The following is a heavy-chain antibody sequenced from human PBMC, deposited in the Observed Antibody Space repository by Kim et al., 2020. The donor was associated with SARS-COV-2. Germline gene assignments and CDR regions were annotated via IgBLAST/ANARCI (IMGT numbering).Heavy chain of an antibody. CDR1: GFTFGDYA. D-gene: IGHD6-13*01. Sequence: GGSLRLSCTASGFTFGDYAMSWVRQAPGKGLEWVGFIRSKAYGGTTEYAASVKGRFTISRDDSKSIAYLQMNSLKTEDTAVYYCTRDVLESEPAAGTFFYRSGGGTPDYWGQGTLVTVSS. V-gene: IGHV3-49*04. CDR2: IRSKAYGGTT. CDR3: TRDVLESEPAAGTFFYRSGGGTPDY. J-gene: IGHJ4*02.